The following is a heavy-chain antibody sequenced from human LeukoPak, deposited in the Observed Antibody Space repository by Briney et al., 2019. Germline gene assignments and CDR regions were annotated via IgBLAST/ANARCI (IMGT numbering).Heavy chain of an antibody. CDR3: ASKRLASDAFDI. J-gene: IGHJ3*02. CDR1: GYSISSGYY. V-gene: IGHV4-38-2*01. Sequence: PSETLSLTCAVSGYSISSGYYWGWIRQPPGKGLEWIGSIYHSGSNYYNPSLKNRVTISVDPSKNQFSLKLSSGTAADTAVYYCASKRLASDAFDIWGQGTMVTVSS. CDR2: IYHSGSN. D-gene: IGHD1-26*01.